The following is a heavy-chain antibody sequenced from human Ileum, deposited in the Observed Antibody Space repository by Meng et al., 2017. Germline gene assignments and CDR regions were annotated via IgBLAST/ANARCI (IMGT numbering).Heavy chain of an antibody. J-gene: IGHJ4*02. CDR2: INNSGST. V-gene: IGHV4-59*01. Sequence: QGGLQESGAALVKPSSALSLPCTVSGGSIISYYWSWIRQPPGKELVWSGEINNSGSTNYNTSLQSRVIITVDTSKNQFSSRLSSVTAADTAVYYCAIGGRNWNHDFFFDLWGQGTLVTVSS. CDR1: GGSIISYY. CDR3: AIGGRNWNHDFFFDL. D-gene: IGHD1-14*01.